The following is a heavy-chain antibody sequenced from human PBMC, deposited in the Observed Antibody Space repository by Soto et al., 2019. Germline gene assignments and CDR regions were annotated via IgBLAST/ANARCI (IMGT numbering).Heavy chain of an antibody. Sequence: EVQLLESGGGLVQPGGSLRLSCAASGFTFSSYAMSWVRQAPGKGLEWVSAISGTGGTTYYADSVKGRFTISRDNSRXXXXXXXXXXXXXXXXXXXXXXXXXXXXXXXXXXXSFHFWGQGTLVTVSS. CDR1: GFTFSSYA. V-gene: IGHV3-23*01. CDR3: XXXXXXXXXXXXXXXSFHF. J-gene: IGHJ4*02. CDR2: ISGTGGTT.